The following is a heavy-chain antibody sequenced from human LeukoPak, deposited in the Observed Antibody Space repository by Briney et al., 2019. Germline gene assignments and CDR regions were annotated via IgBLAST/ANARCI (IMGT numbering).Heavy chain of an antibody. CDR3: ARGREHIVVVTATHFDY. CDR2: INHSGST. J-gene: IGHJ4*02. Sequence: PSETLSLTCAVYGGSFSGYYWSWIRQPPGKGLEWIGEINHSGSTKYNPSLKSRVTISGDTSKNQFSLKLSSVTAADTAVYYCARGREHIVVVTATHFDYWGQGTLVTVSS. CDR1: GGSFSGYY. V-gene: IGHV4-34*01. D-gene: IGHD2-21*02.